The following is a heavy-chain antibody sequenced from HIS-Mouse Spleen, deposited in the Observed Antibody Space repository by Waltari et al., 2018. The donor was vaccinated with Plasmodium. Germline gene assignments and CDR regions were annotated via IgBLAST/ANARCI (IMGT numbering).Heavy chain of an antibody. CDR3: ASSWYWYFDL. Sequence: EVQLVESGGGLVKPGGSLRLSCAASGFTFSSHWMSWVRQAPGKGLEWVANIKQDGSEKYYVDSVKGRFTISRDNAKNSLYLQMNSLRAEDTAVYYCASSWYWYFDLWGRGTLVTVSS. D-gene: IGHD6-13*01. J-gene: IGHJ2*01. CDR1: GFTFSSHW. V-gene: IGHV3-7*01. CDR2: IKQDGSEK.